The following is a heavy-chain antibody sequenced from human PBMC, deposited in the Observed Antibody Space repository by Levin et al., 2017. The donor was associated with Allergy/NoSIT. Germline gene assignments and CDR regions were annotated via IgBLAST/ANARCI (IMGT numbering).Heavy chain of an antibody. CDR2: INHSGST. J-gene: IGHJ4*02. V-gene: IGHV4-34*01. CDR1: GGSFSGYY. Sequence: SETLSLTCAVYGGSFSGYYWSWIRQPPGKGLEWIGEINHSGSTNYNPSLKSRVTISVDTSKNQFSLKLSSVTAADTAVYYCARKGMLAAAFDYWGQGTLVTVSS. CDR3: ARKGMLAAAFDY. D-gene: IGHD6-13*01.